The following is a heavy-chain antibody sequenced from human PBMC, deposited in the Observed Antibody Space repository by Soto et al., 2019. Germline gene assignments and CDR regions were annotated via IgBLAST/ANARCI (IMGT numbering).Heavy chain of an antibody. CDR3: VKDAPQPFSD. CDR2: ISGDAHDT. Sequence: EVHLLESAGGLVQPGGSLRISCAASGFIFSDYAMSWVRQAPGKGLEWVSAISGDAHDTYYAASVKGRFTISRDNSKNTLYLQMDSRRVEDTARYYCVKDAPQPFSDWGRGTLVTVSS. CDR1: GFIFSDYA. D-gene: IGHD3-3*02. J-gene: IGHJ4*02. V-gene: IGHV3-23*01.